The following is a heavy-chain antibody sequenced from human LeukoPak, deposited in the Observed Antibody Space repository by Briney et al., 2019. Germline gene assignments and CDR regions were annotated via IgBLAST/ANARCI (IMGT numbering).Heavy chain of an antibody. D-gene: IGHD5-12*01. J-gene: IGHJ5*02. Sequence: PSETLSLTCTVSGGPISSYYWSWIRQPPGKGLEWIGYIYYSGSTNYNPSLKSRVTISVDTSKNQFSLKLSSVTAADPAVYYFGXXSTWIWFDPWGQGTLVTVSS. CDR3: GXXSTWIWFDP. V-gene: IGHV4-59*01. CDR2: IYYSGST. CDR1: GGPISSYY.